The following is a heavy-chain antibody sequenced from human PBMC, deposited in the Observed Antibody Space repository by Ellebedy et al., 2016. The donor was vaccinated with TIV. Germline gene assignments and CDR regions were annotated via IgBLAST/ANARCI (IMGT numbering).Heavy chain of an antibody. CDR1: GFTFSGYW. D-gene: IGHD3-16*01. V-gene: IGHV3-7*03. CDR2: IKEDGSEA. Sequence: PGGSLRLSCEASGFTFSGYWMSWVRQAPGKGLEWVANIKEDGSEAYYVDSVKGRFNISRDNAKNSLYLQMSNLRAEDTAVFYCARAGERHSTGSGFYWGQGTRVTVST. CDR3: ARAGERHSTGSGFY. J-gene: IGHJ4*02.